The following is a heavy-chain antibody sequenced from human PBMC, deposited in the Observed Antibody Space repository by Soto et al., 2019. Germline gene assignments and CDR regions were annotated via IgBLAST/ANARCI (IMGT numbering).Heavy chain of an antibody. Sequence: EVQLVESGGGLVQPGGSLRLSCAGSGFTFSGYWMHWVRQAPGKGPVWVSRLNPNGTFTTNAVSVKGRFTISRDNAKNTVDLQMNILSADDTAVYYCARGGTSTTSWGDFYNWGQGTLVAVSS. CDR3: ARGGTSTTSWGDFYN. CDR2: LNPNGTFT. D-gene: IGHD2-2*01. J-gene: IGHJ4*02. V-gene: IGHV3-74*01. CDR1: GFTFSGYW.